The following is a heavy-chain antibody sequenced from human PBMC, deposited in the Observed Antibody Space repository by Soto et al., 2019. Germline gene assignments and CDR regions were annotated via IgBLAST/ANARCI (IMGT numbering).Heavy chain of an antibody. Sequence: SVKVSCKASGFTFTSSAVQWVRQARGQRLEWIGWIVVGSGNTNYAQKFQERVTITRDMSTSTAYMELSSLRSEDTAVYYCAAPYHDSSGWPKYYYYGMDVWGQGTTVTVSS. CDR2: IVVGSGNT. CDR1: GFTFTSSA. J-gene: IGHJ6*02. CDR3: AAPYHDSSGWPKYYYYGMDV. V-gene: IGHV1-58*01. D-gene: IGHD6-19*01.